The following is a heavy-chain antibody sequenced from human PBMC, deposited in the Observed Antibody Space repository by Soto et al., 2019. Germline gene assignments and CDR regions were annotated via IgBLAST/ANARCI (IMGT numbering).Heavy chain of an antibody. D-gene: IGHD6-13*01. Sequence: QVQLQESGPGLVKPSETLSLTCTVSGGSISTYYWSWIRQPPGKGLEWIGHIYYTGSTNYNPSLKGRLTISLATSKNQFSLKLSSVTAADTAVYYCARRVAAAGTHFDYWGQGTLVTVSS. J-gene: IGHJ4*02. V-gene: IGHV4-59*08. CDR2: IYYTGST. CDR3: ARRVAAAGTHFDY. CDR1: GGSISTYY.